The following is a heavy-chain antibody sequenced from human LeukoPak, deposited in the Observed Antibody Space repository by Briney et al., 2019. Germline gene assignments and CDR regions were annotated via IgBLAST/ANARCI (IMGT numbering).Heavy chain of an antibody. CDR1: GFSFSTYG. Sequence: TGGSLRLSCAASGFSFSTYGMHWVRQAPGKGLEWVAVIWYDGSNKYYADSVKGRFTISRDNSKNTLYLQMNSLRAEDTAVYYCAKDLSGYYDSSGYYGVKDYWGQGTLVTVSS. CDR2: IWYDGSNK. V-gene: IGHV3-33*06. CDR3: AKDLSGYYDSSGYYGVKDY. J-gene: IGHJ4*02. D-gene: IGHD3-22*01.